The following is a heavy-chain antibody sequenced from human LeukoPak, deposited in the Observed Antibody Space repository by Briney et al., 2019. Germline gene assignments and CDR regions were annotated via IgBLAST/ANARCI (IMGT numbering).Heavy chain of an antibody. D-gene: IGHD5-12*01. CDR1: GYTFTSYY. CDR3: ARGWGGYDWGDTNFDY. CDR2: INPSDGST. J-gene: IGHJ4*02. V-gene: IGHV1-46*01. Sequence: ASVKVSCKASGYTFTSYYMHWVRQAPGQGLEWMGIINPSDGSTSYAQKFQGRVTMTRDMSTSTVYMELSSLRSEDTAVYYCARGWGGYDWGDTNFDYWGQGTLVTVSS.